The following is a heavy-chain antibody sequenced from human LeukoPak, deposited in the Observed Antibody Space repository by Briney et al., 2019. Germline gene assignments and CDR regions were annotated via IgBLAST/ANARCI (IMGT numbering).Heavy chain of an antibody. J-gene: IGHJ5*02. V-gene: IGHV3-7*03. CDR1: GFTFSSYS. D-gene: IGHD3-9*01. CDR3: TGIDAA. Sequence: GGSLRLSCAASGFTFSSYSMNWVRQAPGKGLEWVATINLGGSNKYYVDSVMGRFTISRDDARNSLHLQMNSLRVEDTAVYYCTGIDAAWGQGTLVTVSS. CDR2: INLGGSNK.